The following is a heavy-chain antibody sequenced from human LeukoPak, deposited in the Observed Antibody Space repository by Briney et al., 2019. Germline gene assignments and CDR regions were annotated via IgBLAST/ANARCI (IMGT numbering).Heavy chain of an antibody. Sequence: GRSLRLSCAAPGFTFRNYGMHWVRQAPGKGLEWVAVIWYDGSSKYYIDSVKGRCTISRDNSKNTLYLQLNSLRAEDTAVYYCAKGHSSGWYPSLDYWGQGTLVTVSS. V-gene: IGHV3-33*06. CDR1: GFTFRNYG. CDR3: AKGHSSGWYPSLDY. J-gene: IGHJ4*02. CDR2: IWYDGSSK. D-gene: IGHD6-19*01.